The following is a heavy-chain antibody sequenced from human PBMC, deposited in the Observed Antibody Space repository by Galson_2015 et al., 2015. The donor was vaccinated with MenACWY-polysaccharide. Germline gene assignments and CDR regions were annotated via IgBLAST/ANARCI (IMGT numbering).Heavy chain of an antibody. V-gene: IGHV4-38-2*01. J-gene: IGHJ4*02. D-gene: IGHD1-26*01. CDR1: GYSISSGYY. CDR3: ARVEKYSGSYYILH. CDR2: VYHSGST. Sequence: SETLSLTCAVSGYSISSGYYWGWIRQPPGKGLGWIGSVYHSGSTYYNPSLKSRVTISVDTSKNQFSLKLSSVTAADTAVYYCARVEKYSGSYYILHWGQGTLGTVSS.